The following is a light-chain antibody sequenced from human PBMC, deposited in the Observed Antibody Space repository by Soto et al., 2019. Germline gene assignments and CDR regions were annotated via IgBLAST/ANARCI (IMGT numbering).Light chain of an antibody. J-gene: IGLJ1*01. CDR1: SRDVGSYNR. CDR3: SSFTSSSTYV. CDR2: EVS. V-gene: IGLV2-18*02. Sequence: QPALTQPPSVSGAPGQSVAISCTGTSRDVGSYNRVAWYQQSPGTAPKLMIYEVSNRPSGVPDRFSGSKSGNTASLTISGLQAEDEADYYCSSFTSSSTYVFGTGTKVTVL.